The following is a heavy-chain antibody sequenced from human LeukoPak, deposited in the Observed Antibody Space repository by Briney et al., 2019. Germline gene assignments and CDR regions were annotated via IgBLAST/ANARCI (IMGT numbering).Heavy chain of an antibody. Sequence: ASVKVSCKASGGTFISYAISWVRQAPGQGLEWMGGIIPIFGTANYAQKFQGRVTITADESTSTAYMELSSLRSEDTAVYYCARVGGTNYYYYGMDVWGQGTTVTVSS. CDR3: ARVGGTNYYYYGMDV. CDR1: GGTFISYA. CDR2: IIPIFGTA. V-gene: IGHV1-69*01. D-gene: IGHD2-2*01. J-gene: IGHJ6*02.